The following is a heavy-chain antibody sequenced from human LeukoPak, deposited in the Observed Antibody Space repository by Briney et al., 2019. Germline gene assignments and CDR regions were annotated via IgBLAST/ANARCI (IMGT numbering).Heavy chain of an antibody. D-gene: IGHD2-2*01. CDR1: GGSISSYY. Sequence: SETLSLTCTVSGGSISSYYWSWIRQPPGKGLEWIGYIYYSGSTNYNPSLKSRVTISVDTSKNQFSLKLSSVTAADTAVYYCARRGLSADPYYYWGQGTLVTVSS. CDR2: IYYSGST. CDR3: ARRGLSADPYYY. V-gene: IGHV4-59*08. J-gene: IGHJ4*02.